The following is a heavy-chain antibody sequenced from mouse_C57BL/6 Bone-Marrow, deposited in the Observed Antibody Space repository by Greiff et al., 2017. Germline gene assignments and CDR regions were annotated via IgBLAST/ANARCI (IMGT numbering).Heavy chain of an antibody. CDR3: AITTVRYFDV. CDR1: GYTFTDYY. J-gene: IGHJ1*03. Sequence: VQLQQSGAELVRPGASVKLSCKASGYTFTDYYINWVKQRPGQGLEWIARIYPGSGNTYYNEKFKGKATLTAEKSSSTAYMQLSSLTSEDSAVYFCAITTVRYFDVWGTGTTVTVSS. CDR2: IYPGSGNT. V-gene: IGHV1-76*01. D-gene: IGHD1-1*01.